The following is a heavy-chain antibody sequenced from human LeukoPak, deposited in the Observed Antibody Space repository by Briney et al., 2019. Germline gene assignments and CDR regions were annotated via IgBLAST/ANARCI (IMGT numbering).Heavy chain of an antibody. D-gene: IGHD2-2*01. CDR3: ARDGVPGATVLDY. J-gene: IGHJ4*02. CDR1: GFTFSTYD. V-gene: IGHV3-48*01. Sequence: GGSLRLSCTVSGFTFSTYDMNWVRQAPGKGLEWVSYITSRRSSTYYADSVKGRFTISRDNAKNSLYLQMNSLRAEDTAVYYCARDGVPGATVLDYWGQGTLVTVSS. CDR2: ITSRRSST.